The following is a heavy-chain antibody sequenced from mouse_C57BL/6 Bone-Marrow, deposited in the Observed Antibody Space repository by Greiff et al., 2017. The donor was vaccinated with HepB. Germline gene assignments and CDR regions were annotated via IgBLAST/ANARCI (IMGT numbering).Heavy chain of an antibody. Sequence: VKLQESGAELVRPGTSVKMSCKASGYTFTNYWIGWAKQRPGHGLEWIGDIYPGGGYTNYNEKFKGKATLTADKSSSTAYMQFSSLTSEDSAIYYCARGITHYFDYWGQGTTLTVSA. CDR1: GYTFTNYW. CDR2: IYPGGGYT. V-gene: IGHV1-63*01. D-gene: IGHD2-4*01. CDR3: ARGITHYFDY. J-gene: IGHJ2*01.